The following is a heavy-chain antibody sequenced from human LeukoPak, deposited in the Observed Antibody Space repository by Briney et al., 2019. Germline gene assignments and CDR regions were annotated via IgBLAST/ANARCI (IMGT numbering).Heavy chain of an antibody. V-gene: IGHV3-21*01. CDR1: GFTFSSYS. Sequence: GGSLRLSCAASGFTFSSYSMNWVRQAPGKGREWVSSISSSSSYIYYADSVKARFTISRDNAKNSLYLQMNSLRAEDTAVYYCARGSGWYVSDYWGQGTLVTVSS. CDR3: ARGSGWYVSDY. J-gene: IGHJ4*02. D-gene: IGHD6-19*01. CDR2: ISSSSSYI.